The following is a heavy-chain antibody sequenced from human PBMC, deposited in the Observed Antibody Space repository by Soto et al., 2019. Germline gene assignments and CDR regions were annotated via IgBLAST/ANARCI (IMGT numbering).Heavy chain of an antibody. CDR2: IYSGGST. Sequence: RLSCAASGFTVSSNYMSWVRQAPGKGLEWVSVIYSGGSTYYADSVKGRFTISRDNSKNTLYLQMNSLRAEDTAVYYCARVIWRGGILGYYYGMDVWGQGTTVTVSS. J-gene: IGHJ6*02. V-gene: IGHV3-53*01. CDR1: GFTVSSNY. D-gene: IGHD1-26*01. CDR3: ARVIWRGGILGYYYGMDV.